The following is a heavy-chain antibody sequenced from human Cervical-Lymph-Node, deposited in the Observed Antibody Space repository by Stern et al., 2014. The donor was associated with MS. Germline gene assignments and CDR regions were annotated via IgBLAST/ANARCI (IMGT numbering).Heavy chain of an antibody. CDR3: ARIRYDFWSCYIPHSSHYGMDV. J-gene: IGHJ6*02. CDR2: ISAYNGNT. V-gene: IGHV1-18*01. Sequence: QMQLVQSGAEVKKPGASVKVSCKASGYTFTSYGISWVRQAPGQGLEWMGWISAYNGNTNYAQKLQGRVTMTTDTSTSTAYMELRSLRSDDTAVYYCARIRYDFWSCYIPHSSHYGMDVWGQGTTVTVSS. CDR1: GYTFTSYG. D-gene: IGHD3-3*01.